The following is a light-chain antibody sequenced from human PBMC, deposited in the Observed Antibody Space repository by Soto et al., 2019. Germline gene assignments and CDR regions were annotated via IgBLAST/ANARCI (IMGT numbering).Light chain of an antibody. CDR1: QSVGSSD. Sequence: ETVLTQSPVTLSLSPGERATLSCRASQSVGSSDLAWYQQKPGQAPRLLISGASGRATGIPDRFSASGSGTDFTLTISRLEPEDSAVFYCHLYGASPPTFGQGTKVDIK. V-gene: IGKV3-20*01. J-gene: IGKJ1*01. CDR2: GAS. CDR3: HLYGASPPT.